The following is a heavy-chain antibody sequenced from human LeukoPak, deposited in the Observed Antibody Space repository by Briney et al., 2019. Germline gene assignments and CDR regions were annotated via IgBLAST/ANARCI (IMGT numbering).Heavy chain of an antibody. Sequence: SQTLSLTCAISGVSVSSDSAAWNWIRQSPSRGLEWLGRTYYRSKWYNDYAVSLRSRITINPDTSKNQSSLQLNSVTPEDTAIYYCARVKVAGDYYFGYWGQGTLVTVSS. CDR1: GVSVSSDSAA. J-gene: IGHJ4*02. V-gene: IGHV6-1*01. CDR2: TYYRSKWYN. D-gene: IGHD6-19*01. CDR3: ARVKVAGDYYFGY.